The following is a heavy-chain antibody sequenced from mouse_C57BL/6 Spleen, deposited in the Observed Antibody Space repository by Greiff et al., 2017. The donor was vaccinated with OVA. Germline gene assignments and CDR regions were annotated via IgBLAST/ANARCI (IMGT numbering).Heavy chain of an antibody. J-gene: IGHJ1*03. V-gene: IGHV5-6*02. Sequence: EVKLVESGGDLVKPGGSLKLSCAASGFTFSSYGMSWVRQTPDKRLEWVATISSGGSYTYYPDSVKGRFTISRDNAKNTLYLQMSSLKSEDTAMYYGVRSTVVATGYFDVWGTGTTVTVSA. CDR1: GFTFSSYG. CDR2: ISSGGSYT. D-gene: IGHD1-1*01. CDR3: VRSTVVATGYFDV.